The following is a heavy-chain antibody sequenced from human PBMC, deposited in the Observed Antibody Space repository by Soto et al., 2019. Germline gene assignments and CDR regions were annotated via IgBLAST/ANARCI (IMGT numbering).Heavy chain of an antibody. D-gene: IGHD2-15*01. Sequence: GGSLRLSCAASGFTFSSYAMSWVRQAPGKGLEWVSAISGSGGSTYYADSVKGRFTISRDNSKNTLYLQMNSLRAEDTAVYYCARYCSGGSFIYFDYWGQGTLVTVSS. J-gene: IGHJ4*02. CDR1: GFTFSSYA. V-gene: IGHV3-23*01. CDR3: ARYCSGGSFIYFDY. CDR2: ISGSGGST.